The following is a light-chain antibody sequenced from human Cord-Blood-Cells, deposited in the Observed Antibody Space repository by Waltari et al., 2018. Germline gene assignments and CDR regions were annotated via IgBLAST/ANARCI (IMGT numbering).Light chain of an antibody. CDR1: SSDVGSYNL. CDR2: EVS. Sequence: QSALTQPASVSGSPGQSITISCHGTSSDVGSYNLVSWYQQHPGKAPNLIIYEVSKRPSGVSNRFSGSKSGNTASLTISGLQAEDEADYYCCSYAGSSTLVFGGGTKLTVL. J-gene: IGLJ2*01. V-gene: IGLV2-23*02. CDR3: CSYAGSSTLV.